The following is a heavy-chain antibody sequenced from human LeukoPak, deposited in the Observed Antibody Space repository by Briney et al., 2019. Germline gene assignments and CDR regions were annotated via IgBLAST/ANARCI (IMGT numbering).Heavy chain of an antibody. J-gene: IGHJ4*02. Sequence: PGGSLRLSCAASGLTFSSYSMNWVRQAPGKGLEWVSSISSSSSYIYYADSVKGRFTISRDNAKNSLYLQMNSLRAEDTAVYYCARAYGSGGYGDYWGQGTLVTVSS. CDR1: GLTFSSYS. CDR2: ISSSSSYI. CDR3: ARAYGSGGYGDY. V-gene: IGHV3-21*01. D-gene: IGHD3-10*01.